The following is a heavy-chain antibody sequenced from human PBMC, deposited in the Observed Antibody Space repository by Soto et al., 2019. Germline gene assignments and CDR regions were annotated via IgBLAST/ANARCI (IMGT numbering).Heavy chain of an antibody. D-gene: IGHD2-15*01. CDR3: SRDLVPGYCIRGSCFGSLQFDY. CDR1: GGTFSSYT. Sequence: QVQLVQSGAEVKKPGSSVKVSCKASGGTFSSYTISWVRQAPGQGLEWMGRIIPILGIANYAQKFQGRVKVSADKSTRTVYIELSSLASEDTVVYHCSRDLVPGYCIRGSCFGSLQFDYWGQGTLVTVSS. V-gene: IGHV1-69*08. CDR2: IIPILGIA. J-gene: IGHJ4*02.